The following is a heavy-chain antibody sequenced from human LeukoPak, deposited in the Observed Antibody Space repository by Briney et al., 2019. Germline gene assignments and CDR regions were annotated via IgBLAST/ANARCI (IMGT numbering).Heavy chain of an antibody. Sequence: GGSLRLSCAASGFTFSSYSMNWVRQAPGKGLEWVSYISSSGSTIYYADSVKGRFTISRDNAKNSLYLQMNSLRAEDTAVYYCAREQKSGVYGSGSYYIYYYYYMDVWGKGTTVTISS. CDR2: ISSSGSTI. CDR3: AREQKSGVYGSGSYYIYYYYYMDV. D-gene: IGHD3-10*01. J-gene: IGHJ6*03. CDR1: GFTFSSYS. V-gene: IGHV3-48*04.